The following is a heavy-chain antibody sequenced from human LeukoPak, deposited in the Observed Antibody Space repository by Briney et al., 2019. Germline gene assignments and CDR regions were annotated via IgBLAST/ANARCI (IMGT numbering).Heavy chain of an antibody. Sequence: GASVKVSCKASGYTFIGYYMHWVRQAPGQGLEWMGWINPNSGGTNYAQKFQGRVTITRNTSISTAYMELSSLRSEDTAVYYCARGGGRQQLLLTAYYYYYMDVWGKGTTVTVSS. CDR2: INPNSGGT. CDR1: GYTFIGYY. J-gene: IGHJ6*03. V-gene: IGHV1-2*02. CDR3: ARGGGRQQLLLTAYYYYYMDV. D-gene: IGHD6-13*01.